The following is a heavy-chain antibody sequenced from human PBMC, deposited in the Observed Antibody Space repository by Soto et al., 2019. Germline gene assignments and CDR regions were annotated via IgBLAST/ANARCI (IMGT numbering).Heavy chain of an antibody. D-gene: IGHD1-1*01. CDR3: AKGKGMEENYYYYGMDV. CDR2: INGGNGHT. Sequence: ASVKVSCKASGYTFSTYALHWVRQAPGQGLEWMGWINGGNGHTRYSQKFKDRVTISRDTPASTAYMELSGLRSEDTAVYYCAKGKGMEENYYYYGMDVWGQGTTVTVSS. CDR1: GYTFSTYA. J-gene: IGHJ6*02. V-gene: IGHV1-3*01.